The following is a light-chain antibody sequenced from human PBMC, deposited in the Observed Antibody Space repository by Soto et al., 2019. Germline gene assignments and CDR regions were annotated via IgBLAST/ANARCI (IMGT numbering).Light chain of an antibody. V-gene: IGLV2-23*02. CDR2: EVS. CDR3: CSYAGSSTYV. J-gene: IGLJ1*01. CDR1: SSDVGGYNY. Sequence: QSVLTQPASVSGSPGQSITISCTGTSSDVGGYNYVSWYQQHPGKAPKLMIYEVSKRPSGVSNRFSGSKSGNTASLTISGLQAEDGADYYCCSYAGSSTYVFGTGTKVTVL.